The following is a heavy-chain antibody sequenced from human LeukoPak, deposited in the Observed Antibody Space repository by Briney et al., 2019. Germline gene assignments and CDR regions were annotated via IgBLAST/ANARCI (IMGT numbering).Heavy chain of an antibody. CDR3: ARHGGYCSSTSCSPLYYYYGMDV. J-gene: IGHJ6*02. V-gene: IGHV5-51*01. Sequence: HGESLKISCKGSGYIFTSYWIGWVRQMPGKGLEWMGIIYPGDSDTRYSPSFQGQVTISADKSISTAYLQWSSLKASDTAMYYCARHGGYCSSTSCSPLYYYYGMDVWGQGTTVTVSS. CDR1: GYIFTSYW. CDR2: IYPGDSDT. D-gene: IGHD2-2*01.